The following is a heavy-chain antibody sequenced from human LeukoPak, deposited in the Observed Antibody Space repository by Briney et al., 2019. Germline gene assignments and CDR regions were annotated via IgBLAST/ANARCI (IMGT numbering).Heavy chain of an antibody. V-gene: IGHV4-59*08. CDR2: IYYSGST. D-gene: IGHD6-13*01. Sequence: SETLSLTCTVSGGSISSYYWSWLRQPPGKGLEWIGYIYYSGSTNYNPSLKSRVTISVDTSKNQFSLKLSSVTAAATAVYYCARGGEWSSSSWYYFDYWGQGTLVTVSS. CDR3: ARGGEWSSSSWYYFDY. CDR1: GGSISSYY. J-gene: IGHJ4*02.